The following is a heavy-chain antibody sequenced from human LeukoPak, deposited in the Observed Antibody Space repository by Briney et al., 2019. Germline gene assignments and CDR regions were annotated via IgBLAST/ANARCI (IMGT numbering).Heavy chain of an antibody. J-gene: IGHJ4*02. V-gene: IGHV3-21*01. CDR2: ISSSGTYL. Sequence: PGGSLRLSCAASGFTFSNYAMHWVRQAPGKGLEWVSSISSSGTYLYYADSVKGRFTISRDNAKDSLYLQMSSLRVEDTAVYFCARGLFGVISPTDYWGQGTLVTVSS. D-gene: IGHD3-3*01. CDR1: GFTFSNYA. CDR3: ARGLFGVISPTDY.